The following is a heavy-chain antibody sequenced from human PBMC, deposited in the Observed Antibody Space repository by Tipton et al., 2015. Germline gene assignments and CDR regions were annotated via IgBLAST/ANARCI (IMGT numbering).Heavy chain of an antibody. CDR2: IFHSGST. CDR3: ARGGAGYYYDSVGYLS. CDR1: GGSVTSNNYF. V-gene: IGHV4-61*01. Sequence: TLSLTCSVSGGSVTSNNYFWSWIRQPPGKGLEWIGYIFHSGSTSYNPSLRSRVFISIDTSKNQFSLKLNSVTAADTAVYYCARGGAGYYYDSVGYLSWGQGTLVTVSP. J-gene: IGHJ5*02. D-gene: IGHD3-22*01.